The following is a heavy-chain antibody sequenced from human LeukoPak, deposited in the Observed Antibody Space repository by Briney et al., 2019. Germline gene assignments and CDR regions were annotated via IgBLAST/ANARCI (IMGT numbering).Heavy chain of an antibody. CDR3: ARVGDSSGYEKWFDP. V-gene: IGHV4-4*07. D-gene: IGHD3-22*01. CDR2: IYTSGST. Sequence: TSETLSLTCTVSGGSISSYYWSWIRQPAGKGLEWIGRIYTSGSTNYNPSLESRVTMSVDTSSNQFSLKLSSVTAADTAVYYCARVGDSSGYEKWFDPWGQGTLVTVSS. J-gene: IGHJ5*02. CDR1: GGSISSYY.